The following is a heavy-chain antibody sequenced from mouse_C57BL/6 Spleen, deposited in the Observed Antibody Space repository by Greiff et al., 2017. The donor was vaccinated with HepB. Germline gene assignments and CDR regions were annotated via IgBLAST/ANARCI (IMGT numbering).Heavy chain of an antibody. CDR1: GYTFTSYW. V-gene: IGHV1-64*01. CDR2: IHPNSGST. D-gene: IGHD1-1*01. CDR3: AKNYGSREDYFDY. J-gene: IGHJ2*01. Sequence: VQLQQPGAELVKPGASVKLSCKASGYTFTSYWMHWVKQRPGQGLEWIGMIHPNSGSTNYNEKFKSKATLTVDKSSSTAYMQLSSLTSEDSAVYYCAKNYGSREDYFDYWGQGTTLTVSS.